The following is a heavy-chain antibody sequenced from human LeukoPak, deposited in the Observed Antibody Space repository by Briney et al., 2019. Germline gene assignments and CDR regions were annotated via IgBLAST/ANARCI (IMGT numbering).Heavy chain of an antibody. CDR3: ARRSGVAVAGAFDY. J-gene: IGHJ4*02. V-gene: IGHV3-23*01. CDR2: ISGSGGST. Sequence: GGSLRLSCAASGFTFSSYAMSWVRQAPGKGLEWVSLISGSGGSTYYADSVKGRFTISRDNSKNTLYLQMNSLRAEDTAVYFCARRSGVAVAGAFDYWGQGTLVTVSS. D-gene: IGHD6-19*01. CDR1: GFTFSSYA.